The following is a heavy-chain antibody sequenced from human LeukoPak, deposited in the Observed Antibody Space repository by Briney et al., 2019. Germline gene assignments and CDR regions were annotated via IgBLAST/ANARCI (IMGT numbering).Heavy chain of an antibody. D-gene: IGHD6-13*01. CDR2: IYYSGST. J-gene: IGHJ4*02. CDR1: GGSISSYY. CDR3: ARGVEQPIGYSSSWYGDYFDY. Sequence: PSGTLSLTCTVSGGSISSYYWSWIRQPPGKGLEWIGYIYYSGSTNYNPSLKSRVTISVDTSKNQFSLKLSSVTAADTAVYYCARGVEQPIGYSSSWYGDYFDYWGQGTLVTVSS. V-gene: IGHV4-59*01.